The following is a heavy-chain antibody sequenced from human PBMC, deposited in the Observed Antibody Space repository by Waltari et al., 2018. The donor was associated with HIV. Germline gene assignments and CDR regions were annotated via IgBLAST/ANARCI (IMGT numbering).Heavy chain of an antibody. CDR2: IYTSWST. J-gene: IGHJ2*01. CDR3: ARVSTVVTPYFDL. Sequence: QVQLQESGPGLVKPSQTLFLTCTVSGGSISSGSYYWSWIRQPAGKGLEWIGRIYTSWSTNYNPSLKSRVTISGDTSKNQFSLKLSSVTAADTAVYYCARVSTVVTPYFDLWGRGTLVTVSS. CDR1: GGSISSGSYY. D-gene: IGHD4-17*01. V-gene: IGHV4-61*02.